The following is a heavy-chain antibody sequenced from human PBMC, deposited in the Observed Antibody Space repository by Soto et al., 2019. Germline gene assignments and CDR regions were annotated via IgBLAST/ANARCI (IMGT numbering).Heavy chain of an antibody. V-gene: IGHV3-23*01. CDR3: AKERSSGWSLDY. CDR2: ISGSGDST. CDR1: GFTFSTYA. Sequence: EVQLLESGGGLVQPGGSLRLSCAASGFTFSTYAMNWVRQAPGKGLEWVSGISGSGDSTYYADSVKGRFTVSRDNSKNTRYLQMNRLRAEDTAVFYCAKERSSGWSLDYWGQGTLVTVSS. J-gene: IGHJ4*02. D-gene: IGHD6-19*01.